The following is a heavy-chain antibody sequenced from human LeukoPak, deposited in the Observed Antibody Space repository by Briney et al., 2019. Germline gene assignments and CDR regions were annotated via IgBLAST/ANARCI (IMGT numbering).Heavy chain of an antibody. CDR1: GGSISSSSYY. J-gene: IGHJ4*02. CDR2: INHSGST. Sequence: PSETLSLTYTVSGGSISSSSYYWSWIRQPPGKGLEWIGEINHSGSTNYNPSLKSRVTISVDTSKNQFSLKLSSVTAADTAVYYCARAMNRDYYDSSGYYLDYWGQGTLVTVSS. V-gene: IGHV4-39*07. D-gene: IGHD3-22*01. CDR3: ARAMNRDYYDSSGYYLDY.